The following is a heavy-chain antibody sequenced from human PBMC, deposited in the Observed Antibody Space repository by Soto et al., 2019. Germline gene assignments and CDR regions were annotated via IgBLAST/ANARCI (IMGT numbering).Heavy chain of an antibody. D-gene: IGHD2-15*01. Sequence: GASVKVSCKASGGTFSSYAISWVRQAPGQGLEWMGGIIPIFGTANYAQKFQGRVTITADESTSTAYMELSSLRSEDTAVYYCARASRVGYCSGGSCYGAYYYYGMDVWGQGTTVTVSS. J-gene: IGHJ6*02. CDR2: IIPIFGTA. V-gene: IGHV1-69*13. CDR3: ARASRVGYCSGGSCYGAYYYYGMDV. CDR1: GGTFSSYA.